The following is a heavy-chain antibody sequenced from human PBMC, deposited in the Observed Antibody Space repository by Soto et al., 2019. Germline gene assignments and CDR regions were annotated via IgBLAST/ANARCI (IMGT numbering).Heavy chain of an antibody. CDR3: AKDLSTFAMIVAAPNFSKYYYGMDV. D-gene: IGHD3-22*01. V-gene: IGHV3-74*01. J-gene: IGHJ6*02. Sequence: PGGSLRLSCAASGLTFSSFWMHWVRQAPGKGLVWVSRIKGDGSTTNYADSVKGRFTISRDNAKNTVYLQMNSLRAEDTAVYYCAKDLSTFAMIVAAPNFSKYYYGMDVWGQGTTVTVSS. CDR1: GLTFSSFW. CDR2: IKGDGSTT.